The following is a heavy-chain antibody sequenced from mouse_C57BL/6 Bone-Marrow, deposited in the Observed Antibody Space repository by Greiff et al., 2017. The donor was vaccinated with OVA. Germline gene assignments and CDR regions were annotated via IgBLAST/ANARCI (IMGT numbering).Heavy chain of an antibody. D-gene: IGHD1-1*01. CDR3: ARSDYYGSSWGFAY. CDR2: ISSGGSYT. CDR1: GFTFSSYG. J-gene: IGHJ3*01. V-gene: IGHV5-6*02. Sequence: EVKLVESGGDLVKPGGSLKLSCAASGFTFSSYGMSWVRQTPDKRLEWVATISSGGSYTYYPDSVKGRFTISRDNAKNTLYLQMSSLKSEDTAMYYCARSDYYGSSWGFAYWGQGTLVTVSA.